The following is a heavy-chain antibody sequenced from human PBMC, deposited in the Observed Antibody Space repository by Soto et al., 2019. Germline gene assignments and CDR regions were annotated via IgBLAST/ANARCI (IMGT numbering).Heavy chain of an antibody. CDR3: ARDGGGDDSTLYWYFDL. J-gene: IGHJ2*01. V-gene: IGHV4-31*03. Sequence: QVQLQESGPGLVKPSQTLSLTCTVSGGSISSGGYYWSWIRQHPGKGLEWIGYIYYSGSTYYNPSLKGRVTISVDTSKNQFSLKLSSVTAADTAVYYCARDGGGDDSTLYWYFDLWGRGTLVTVSS. CDR1: GGSISSGGYY. D-gene: IGHD3-16*01. CDR2: IYYSGST.